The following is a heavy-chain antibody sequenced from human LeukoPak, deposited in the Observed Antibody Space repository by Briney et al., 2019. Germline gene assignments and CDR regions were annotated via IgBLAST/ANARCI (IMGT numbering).Heavy chain of an antibody. CDR1: GYTFTSYA. CDR3: ARDDLWCGELLLTRFDY. J-gene: IGHJ4*02. Sequence: ASVKVSCKASGYTFTSYAMNWVRQAPGQGLEWMGWINTNTGNPTYAQGFTGRFVFSLDTSVSTAYLQISSLKAEDTAVYYCARDDLWCGELLLTRFDYWGQGTLVTVSS. V-gene: IGHV7-4-1*02. D-gene: IGHD3-10*01. CDR2: INTNTGNP.